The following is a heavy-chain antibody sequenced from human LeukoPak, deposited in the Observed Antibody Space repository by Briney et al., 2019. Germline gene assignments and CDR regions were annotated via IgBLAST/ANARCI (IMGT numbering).Heavy chain of an antibody. D-gene: IGHD5-24*01. CDR2: IYTSGST. J-gene: IGHJ4*02. Sequence: PSETLSLTCTVSGGSISSGSYYWSWIRQPAGKGLEWIGRIYTSGSTNYNPSLKSRVTISVDTSKNQFSLKLSSVTAADTAVYYCARSEMAPRFYYFDYWGQGTLVTVSS. CDR1: GGSISSGSYY. CDR3: ARSEMAPRFYYFDY. V-gene: IGHV4-61*02.